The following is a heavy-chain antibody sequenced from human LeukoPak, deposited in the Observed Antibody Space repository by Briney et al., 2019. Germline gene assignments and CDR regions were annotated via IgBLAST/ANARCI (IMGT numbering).Heavy chain of an antibody. D-gene: IGHD5-12*01. Sequence: ASVKVSCKASGYTFTGYYMHWVRQAPGQGLEWMGWINPNSGGTNYAQKFQGRVTMTRDTSISTAYMELSRLRSDDTAVYYCARYGYSGYDLSSWTYNWFDPWGQGTLVTVSS. V-gene: IGHV1-2*02. CDR1: GYTFTGYY. CDR2: INPNSGGT. J-gene: IGHJ5*02. CDR3: ARYGYSGYDLSSWTYNWFDP.